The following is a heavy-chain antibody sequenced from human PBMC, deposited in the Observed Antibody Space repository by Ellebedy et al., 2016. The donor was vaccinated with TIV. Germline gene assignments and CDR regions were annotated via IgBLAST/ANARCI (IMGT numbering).Heavy chain of an antibody. CDR2: INPSGGST. D-gene: IGHD2-21*02. CDR1: GYTFTSYY. V-gene: IGHV1-46*01. CDR3: ARVIGGKQQLPRTYCGGDCYPDY. J-gene: IGHJ4*02. Sequence: AASVKVSCKASGYTFTSYYMHWVRQAPGQGLEWMGIINPSGGSTSYAQKFQGRVTMTTDTSTSTAYMELRSLRSDDTAVYYCARVIGGKQQLPRTYCGGDCYPDYWGQGTLVTVSS.